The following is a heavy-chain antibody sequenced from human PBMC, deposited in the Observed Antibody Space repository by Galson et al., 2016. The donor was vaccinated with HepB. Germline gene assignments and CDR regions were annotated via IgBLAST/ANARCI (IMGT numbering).Heavy chain of an antibody. CDR3: ARVQRDTGMVIDH. V-gene: IGHV4-31*03. Sequence: TLSLTCSVSGGSIDSGSYSWNWIRHHPGKGLEWIGYIYDIGSTLYNPSLRSRVTISVETSKNQFSLKLISVTAADTAFYYRARVQRDTGMVIDHWGQGLPVVVSS. D-gene: IGHD5-18*01. CDR1: GGSIDSGSYS. CDR2: IYDIGST. J-gene: IGHJ1*01.